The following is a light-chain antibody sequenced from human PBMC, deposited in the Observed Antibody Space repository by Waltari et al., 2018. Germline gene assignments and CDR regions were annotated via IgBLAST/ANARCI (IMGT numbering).Light chain of an antibody. V-gene: IGLV3-19*01. CDR3: NYRDTSGNHVV. CDR1: SLRSYY. Sequence: SSELTQDPAVSVALGQTVSITCHGDSLRSYYASWYQQKPGQAPVLVIYGKNNRPSGIPDRFSGSTSGNTASLTISGAHAEDEADYYCNYRDTSGNHVVFGGGTKLTVL. CDR2: GKN. J-gene: IGLJ2*01.